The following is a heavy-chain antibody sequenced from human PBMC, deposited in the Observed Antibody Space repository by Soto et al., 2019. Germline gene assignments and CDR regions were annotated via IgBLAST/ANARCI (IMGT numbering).Heavy chain of an antibody. Sequence: SETLSLTCAVYGGSFSGYYWSWIRQPPGKGLEWIGEINHSGSTNYNPSLKSRVTISVDTSKNQFSLKLSSVTAADTAVYYCARSLTITMVRGDYMDVWGKGTTVT. CDR2: INHSGST. J-gene: IGHJ6*03. CDR3: ARSLTITMVRGDYMDV. V-gene: IGHV4-34*01. D-gene: IGHD3-10*01. CDR1: GGSFSGYY.